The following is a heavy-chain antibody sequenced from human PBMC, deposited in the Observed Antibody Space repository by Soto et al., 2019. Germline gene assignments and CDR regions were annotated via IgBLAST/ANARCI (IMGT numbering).Heavy chain of an antibody. V-gene: IGHV5-51*01. CDR3: ARRGYSDSSGYFGY. CDR2: IYPDDSDT. D-gene: IGHD3-22*01. J-gene: IGHJ4*02. Sequence: GESLKISCKGSGYSFTSYWIGWVRQMPGKGLEWMGLIYPDDSDTTYSPSFQGQVTISADKSISTAYLQWSSLKASDTAIYYCARRGYSDSSGYFGYWGQGTLVTVSS. CDR1: GYSFTSYW.